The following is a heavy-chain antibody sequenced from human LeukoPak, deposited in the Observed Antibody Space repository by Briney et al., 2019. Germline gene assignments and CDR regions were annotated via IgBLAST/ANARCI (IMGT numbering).Heavy chain of an antibody. CDR1: GFTFDDYG. CDR3: AKSYRQESDWSSSFDY. J-gene: IGHJ4*02. Sequence: GGSLRLSCAASGFTFDDYGMSWVRQAPGKGLEWVSNISGRGTSTNYADSVKGRFTISRDNSKNTLHLQMNSLRAEDTAIYYCAKSYRQESDWSSSFDYWGQGTLVTVSS. V-gene: IGHV3-23*01. D-gene: IGHD3-9*01. CDR2: ISGRGTST.